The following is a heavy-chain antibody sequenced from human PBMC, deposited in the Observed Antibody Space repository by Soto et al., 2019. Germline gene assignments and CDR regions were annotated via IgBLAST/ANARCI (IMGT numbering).Heavy chain of an antibody. CDR1: GLAFIDFD. V-gene: IGHV3-11*01. D-gene: IGHD3-9*01. J-gene: IGHJ6*04. Sequence: GGSLRLSCVASGLAFIDFDMSWVRQAPGKGLDWGSYIDPSGTTIVYADSVKGRFTVSRDNAKNSLYLQMDSLGGEESAVYYCARRHHGFEIWGRGTTVTVSS. CDR3: ARRHHGFEI. CDR2: IDPSGTTI.